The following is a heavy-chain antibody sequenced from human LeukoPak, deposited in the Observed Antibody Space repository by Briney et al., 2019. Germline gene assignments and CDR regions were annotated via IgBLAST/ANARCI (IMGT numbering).Heavy chain of an antibody. CDR3: ATYSSSWYWYFQH. Sequence: PGGSLRLSCAASGFTLSDYYMSWIRQAPGKGLEWVAVISYDGSNKYYADSVKGRFTISRDNSKNTLYLQMNSLRAEDTAVYYCATYSSSWYWYFQHWGQGTLVTVSS. J-gene: IGHJ1*01. CDR2: ISYDGSNK. D-gene: IGHD6-13*01. V-gene: IGHV3-30*03. CDR1: GFTLSDYY.